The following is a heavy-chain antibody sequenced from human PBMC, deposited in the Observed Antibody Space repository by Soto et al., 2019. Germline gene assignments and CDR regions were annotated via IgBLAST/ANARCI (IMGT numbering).Heavy chain of an antibody. CDR2: IDPSDSYT. V-gene: IGHV5-10-1*01. CDR1: GYSFTSYW. CDR3: ARYSSSWYGFSPTYGMDV. D-gene: IGHD6-13*01. Sequence: PGESVKISCKGSGYSFTSYWISWVRQMPGKGLEWMGRIDPSDSYTNYSPSFQGHVTISADKSISTAYLQWSSLKASDTAMYYCARYSSSWYGFSPTYGMDVWGQGTTVTVSS. J-gene: IGHJ6*02.